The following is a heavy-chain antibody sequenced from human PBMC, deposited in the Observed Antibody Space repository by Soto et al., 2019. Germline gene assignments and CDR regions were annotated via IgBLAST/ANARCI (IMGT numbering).Heavy chain of an antibody. Sequence: SETLSLTCTVSGGSISSGGYYWSWIRQHPGKGLEWIGYIYYSGSTYYNPSLKSRVTISVDTSKNQFSLKLSSVTAADTAVYYCARRSGYYTNWFDPWGQGTLVTVSS. CDR1: GGSISSGGYY. CDR2: IYYSGST. D-gene: IGHD3-3*01. J-gene: IGHJ5*02. CDR3: ARRSGYYTNWFDP. V-gene: IGHV4-31*03.